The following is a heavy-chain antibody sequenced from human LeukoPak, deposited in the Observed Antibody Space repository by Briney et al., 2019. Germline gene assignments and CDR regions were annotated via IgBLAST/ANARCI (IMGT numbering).Heavy chain of an antibody. D-gene: IGHD5-24*01. V-gene: IGHV3-74*03. J-gene: IGHJ4*02. Sequence: GGSLRLSCAASGFTFSSYAMSWVRQAPGKGLVWVSRINSGASTTTYADSVKGRFTISRDNVNNTVYLQMNSLRAEDTAVYYCTREKNGFYWGQGALVTVSS. CDR3: TREKNGFY. CDR1: GFTFSSYA. CDR2: INSGASTT.